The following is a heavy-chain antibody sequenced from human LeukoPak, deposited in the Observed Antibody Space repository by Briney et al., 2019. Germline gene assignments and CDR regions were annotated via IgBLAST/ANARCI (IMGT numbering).Heavy chain of an antibody. CDR2: IYYSGST. Sequence: SETLSLTCTVSGGSISSYYWSWIRQPPGKGLEWIGYIYYSGSTNYYPALKSRVTISVDTSTTQFSLKMSSVTAADTAVYYCARIQDDFWSSYFPYYFDYWGQGTLVTASS. CDR3: ARIQDDFWSSYFPYYFDY. J-gene: IGHJ4*02. V-gene: IGHV4-59*01. D-gene: IGHD3-3*01. CDR1: GGSISSYY.